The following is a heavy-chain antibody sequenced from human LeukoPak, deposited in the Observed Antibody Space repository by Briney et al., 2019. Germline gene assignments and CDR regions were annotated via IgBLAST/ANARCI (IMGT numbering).Heavy chain of an antibody. CDR2: IYYSGST. J-gene: IGHJ4*02. D-gene: IGHD3-22*01. Sequence: SETLSLTCTVSGGSISSSSDYWGWIRQPPGKGLEWIGTIYYSGSTYYKPSLKSRVTISVDTSKNQLSLKLSSVTAADTAVYYCARDRKANTDYYDSSGLYYFDYWGQGTLVTVSS. V-gene: IGHV4-39*02. CDR1: GGSISSSSDY. CDR3: ARDRKANTDYYDSSGLYYFDY.